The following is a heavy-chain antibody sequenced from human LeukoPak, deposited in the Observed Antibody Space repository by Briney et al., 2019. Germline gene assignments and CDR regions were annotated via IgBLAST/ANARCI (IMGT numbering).Heavy chain of an antibody. D-gene: IGHD2-2*01. CDR2: INPNSGGT. Sequence: GASVTVSFTASGYTFTGYYMHWVRQAAGQGLAGMGWINPNSGGTNYVQKFRGRVTMTRDTSISTAYMELSRLRSGDTAVYYCAIEPSYCSSTSCYYSTTDYYYMDVWGKGTTVTVSS. CDR1: GYTFTGYY. J-gene: IGHJ6*03. CDR3: AIEPSYCSSTSCYYSTTDYYYMDV. V-gene: IGHV1-2*02.